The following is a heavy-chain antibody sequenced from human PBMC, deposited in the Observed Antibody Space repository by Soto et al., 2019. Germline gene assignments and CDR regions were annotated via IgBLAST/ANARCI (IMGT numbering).Heavy chain of an antibody. CDR1: GGSISSYD. J-gene: IGHJ6*02. D-gene: IGHD5-18*01. Sequence: PSETLSLTSTVSGGSISSYDWSWIRQPPGKGLEWIGYIYYSGSTNYNPSLKSRVTISVDTSKNQFSLKLSSVTAADTAVYYCAMGGYSYGSSPAAYYYYGMDVWGQGTTVTVSS. CDR2: IYYSGST. V-gene: IGHV4-59*01. CDR3: AMGGYSYGSSPAAYYYYGMDV.